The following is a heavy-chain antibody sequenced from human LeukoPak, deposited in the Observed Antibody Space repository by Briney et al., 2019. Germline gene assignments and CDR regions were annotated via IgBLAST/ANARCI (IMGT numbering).Heavy chain of an antibody. CDR2: IYYSGSA. J-gene: IGHJ4*02. D-gene: IGHD5-12*01. CDR1: GDSISSGDYH. Sequence: SQTLSLTCTVSGDSISSGDYHWSWIRQHPGKGLEWIGYIYYSGSAYYNPSLQSRATMSVDTSKNQFSLKLSSVTAADTAVYFCARRDSGYAYFDYWGQGTLVTASS. V-gene: IGHV4-31*03. CDR3: ARRDSGYAYFDY.